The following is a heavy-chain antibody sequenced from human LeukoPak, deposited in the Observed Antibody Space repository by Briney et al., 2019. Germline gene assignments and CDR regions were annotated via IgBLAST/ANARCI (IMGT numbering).Heavy chain of an antibody. CDR1: GFTFSTYV. Sequence: PGGSLRLSCAASGFTFSTYVMNWVRQAPGKGLEWVSSISSTSSYIYYADSVKGRFTISRDNAKNSLYLQMNSLGAEDTAVYYCAGLWFGDRPPFDYWGQGALVTVSS. D-gene: IGHD3-10*01. CDR3: AGLWFGDRPPFDY. J-gene: IGHJ4*02. CDR2: ISSTSSYI. V-gene: IGHV3-21*01.